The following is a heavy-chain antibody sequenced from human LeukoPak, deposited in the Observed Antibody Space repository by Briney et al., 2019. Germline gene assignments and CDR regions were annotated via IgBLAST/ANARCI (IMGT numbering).Heavy chain of an antibody. V-gene: IGHV3-72*01. J-gene: IGHJ4*02. CDR3: ARCIAAAGSYYFDY. CDR2: TRKKVNSYTT. D-gene: IGHD6-13*01. CDR1: GFTFSDHY. Sequence: TGGSLRLSCAASGFTFSDHYMDWGRQAPGKGLEWVGRTRKKVNSYTTEYAASVKGRFTISRDDSENSLYLQMNSLKTEDTAVYYCARCIAAAGSYYFDYWGQGTLVTVSS.